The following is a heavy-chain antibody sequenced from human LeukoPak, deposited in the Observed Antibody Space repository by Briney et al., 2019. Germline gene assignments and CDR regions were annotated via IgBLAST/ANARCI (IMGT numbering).Heavy chain of an antibody. CDR1: GFTFSSYD. CDR3: ARGGATVTHDWYFDL. Sequence: PGGSLILSCAASGFTFSSYDMHWVRQATGKGLEWVSAIGTAGDTYYPGSVKGRFTISRENAKNSLYLQMNSLRAGDTAVYYCARGGATVTHDWYFDLWGRGTLVTVSS. CDR2: IGTAGDT. V-gene: IGHV3-13*01. D-gene: IGHD4-17*01. J-gene: IGHJ2*01.